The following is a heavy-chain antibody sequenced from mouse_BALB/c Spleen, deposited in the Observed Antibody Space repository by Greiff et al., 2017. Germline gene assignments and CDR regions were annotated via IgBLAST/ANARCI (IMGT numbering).Heavy chain of an antibody. CDR2: ISSGGSYT. CDR1: GFTFSSYG. V-gene: IGHV5-6*02. Sequence: DVMLVESGGDLVKPGGSLKLSCAASGFTFSSYGMSWVRQTPDKRLEWVATISSGGSYTYYPDSVKGRFTISRDNAKNTLYLQMSSLKSEDTAMYYCARHDGAYWGQGTLVTVSA. J-gene: IGHJ3*01. CDR3: ARHDGAY.